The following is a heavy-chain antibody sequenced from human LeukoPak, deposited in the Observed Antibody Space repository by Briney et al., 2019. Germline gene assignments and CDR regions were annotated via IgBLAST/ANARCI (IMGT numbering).Heavy chain of an antibody. CDR3: ARLPILTGNYHYYGMDV. Sequence: PSETLSLTCTVSGGSISSSSYYWGWIRQPPGKGLEWIGSIYYSGSTYYNPSLKSRVTISVDTSKNQFSLKLSSVTAADTAVYYCARLPILTGNYHYYGMDVWGQGTTVTVSS. CDR2: IYYSGST. D-gene: IGHD3-9*01. V-gene: IGHV4-39*01. CDR1: GGSISSSSYY. J-gene: IGHJ6*02.